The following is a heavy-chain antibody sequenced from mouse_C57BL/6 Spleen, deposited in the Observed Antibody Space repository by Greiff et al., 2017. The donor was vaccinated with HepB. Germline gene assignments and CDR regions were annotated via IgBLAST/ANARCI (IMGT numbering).Heavy chain of an antibody. Sequence: EVMLVESGGGLVKPGGSLKLSCAASGFTFSDYGMHWVRQAPEKGLEWVAYISSGSSTMYYADTVKGRFTISRDNAKNTLFLQMTSLRSEDTAMYYCARGSDWYFAVGGTGTTVTVSS. V-gene: IGHV5-17*01. J-gene: IGHJ1*03. CDR2: ISSGSSTM. CDR1: GFTFSDYG. CDR3: ARGSDWYFAV.